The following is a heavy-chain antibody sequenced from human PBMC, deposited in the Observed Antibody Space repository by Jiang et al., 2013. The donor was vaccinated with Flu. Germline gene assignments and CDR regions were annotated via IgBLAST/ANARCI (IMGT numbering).Heavy chain of an antibody. CDR3: AKTRLAVAALDYFDY. Sequence: GAEVKKPGESLKISCKGSGYRFTSYWIGWVRQMPGKGLEWMGVIYPGESDTRYSPSFQGQVTISADKSISTAYLQWSSLKASDTAMYYCAKTRLAVAALDYFDYWGQGTLVTVSS. V-gene: IGHV5-51*01. D-gene: IGHD6-19*01. CDR2: IYPGESDT. J-gene: IGHJ4*02. CDR1: GYRFTSYW.